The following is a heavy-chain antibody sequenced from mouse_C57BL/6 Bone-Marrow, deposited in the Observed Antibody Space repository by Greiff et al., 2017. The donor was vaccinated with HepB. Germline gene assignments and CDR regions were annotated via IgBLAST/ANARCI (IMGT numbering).Heavy chain of an antibody. D-gene: IGHD1-1*01. Sequence: VQLQQSGPELVKPGASVKISCKASGYTFTDYYINWVKQRPGQGLEWIGWIFPGSGSTYYNEKFKGKATLTVDKSSSTAYMLLSSLTSEDSAVYFCARRNYYGSSLAWFAYWGQGTLVTVSA. CDR3: ARRNYYGSSLAWFAY. CDR2: IFPGSGST. V-gene: IGHV1-75*01. CDR1: GYTFTDYY. J-gene: IGHJ3*01.